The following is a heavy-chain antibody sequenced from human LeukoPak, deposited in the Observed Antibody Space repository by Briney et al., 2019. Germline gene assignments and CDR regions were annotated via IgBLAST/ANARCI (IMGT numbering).Heavy chain of an antibody. CDR1: GFTFSSYG. Sequence: GGSLRLSCAASGFTFSSYGMHWVRQAPGKGLEWVAFIRYDGSNKYYADSVKGRFTISRDNSKDTLYLQMNSLRAEDTAVYYCARGAYGDYGSDYWGQGTLVTVSS. J-gene: IGHJ4*02. CDR2: IRYDGSNK. D-gene: IGHD4-17*01. CDR3: ARGAYGDYGSDY. V-gene: IGHV3-30*02.